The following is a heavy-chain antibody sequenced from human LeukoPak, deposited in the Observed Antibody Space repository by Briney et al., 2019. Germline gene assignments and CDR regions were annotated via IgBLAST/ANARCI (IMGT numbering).Heavy chain of an antibody. Sequence: PGGSLRLSCAASGFTFSSYGMSWVRQALGKGLEWVSAISGSGGSTYYAESVKGHFTISRDNSKNTVYLQMNSLSAEDTAVYYCAKNGDRGAYCSGGTCYPYYYYYMDVWGKGTTVTISS. J-gene: IGHJ6*03. CDR3: AKNGDRGAYCSGGTCYPYYYYYMDV. V-gene: IGHV3-23*01. CDR2: ISGSGGST. D-gene: IGHD2-15*01. CDR1: GFTFSSYG.